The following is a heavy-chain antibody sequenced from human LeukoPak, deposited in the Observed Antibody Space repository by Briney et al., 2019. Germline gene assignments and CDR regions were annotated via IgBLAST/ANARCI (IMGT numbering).Heavy chain of an antibody. D-gene: IGHD3-10*01. Sequence: PGGSLRLSCAASGFTFSSYGMHWVRQAPGKGLEWVAVISYDGSNKYYTDSVKGRFTISKDNSKSTLSLQMNSLRAEDTAIYYCAKDLGAGGGSVFNYWGQGALVTVSS. J-gene: IGHJ4*02. CDR1: GFTFSSYG. CDR2: ISYDGSNK. CDR3: AKDLGAGGGSVFNY. V-gene: IGHV3-30*18.